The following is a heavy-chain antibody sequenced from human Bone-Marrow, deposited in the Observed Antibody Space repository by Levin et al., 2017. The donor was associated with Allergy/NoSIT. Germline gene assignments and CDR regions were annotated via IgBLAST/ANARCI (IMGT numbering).Heavy chain of an antibody. CDR3: ARDSSPSAYGDYVLDF. D-gene: IGHD4-17*01. CDR2: VWHDGDYK. CDR1: GVAFRSSI. J-gene: IGHJ4*02. Sequence: SGGSLRLSCAVSGVAFRSSIMHWVRQAPGKGLEWVALVWHDGDYKLYADSVKGRFSISRDNSKNMFYLQADSLRVEDTAVYYCARDSSPSAYGDYVLDFWGQGTLVTVSS. V-gene: IGHV3-33*01.